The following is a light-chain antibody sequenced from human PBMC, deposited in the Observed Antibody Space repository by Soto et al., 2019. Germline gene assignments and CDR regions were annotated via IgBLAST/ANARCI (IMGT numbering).Light chain of an antibody. CDR1: QGISSY. V-gene: IGKV1-9*01. Sequence: IHITQSPSTPSASVWDRVTITCRASQGISSYLAWFQQKPGRAPNLLIYGASTLQSGVPSRFSGGGSGTDFTLTISRLEPEDFAVYYCQQRSDWPWTFGQGTKVDIK. J-gene: IGKJ1*01. CDR3: QQRSDWPWT. CDR2: GAS.